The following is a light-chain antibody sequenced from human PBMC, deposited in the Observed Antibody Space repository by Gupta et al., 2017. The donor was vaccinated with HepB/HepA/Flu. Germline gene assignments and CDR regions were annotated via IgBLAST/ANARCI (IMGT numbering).Light chain of an antibody. Sequence: EIVLTQFPATLSLSPGERATLSCRASQSVSSYLAWYQQKLGQAPRLLIYDASNRATGIPARFSGSGSGTDFTLTISSLEPEDFAVYYCQQHSNWLLTFGGGTKVEIK. J-gene: IGKJ4*01. CDR1: QSVSSY. CDR3: QQHSNWLLT. V-gene: IGKV3-11*01. CDR2: DAS.